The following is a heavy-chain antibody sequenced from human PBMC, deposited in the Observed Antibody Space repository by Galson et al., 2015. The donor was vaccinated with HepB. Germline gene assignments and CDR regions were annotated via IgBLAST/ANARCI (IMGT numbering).Heavy chain of an antibody. D-gene: IGHD6-19*01. CDR1: GFTFSSYW. Sequence: SLRLSCAASGFTFSSYWMSWVRQAPGKGLEWVANIKQDGSEKYYVDSVKGRFTISRDNAKNSLYLQMNSLRAEDTAVYYCARDRGSGWLREGYFDYWGQGTLVTVSS. V-gene: IGHV3-7*03. J-gene: IGHJ4*02. CDR3: ARDRGSGWLREGYFDY. CDR2: IKQDGSEK.